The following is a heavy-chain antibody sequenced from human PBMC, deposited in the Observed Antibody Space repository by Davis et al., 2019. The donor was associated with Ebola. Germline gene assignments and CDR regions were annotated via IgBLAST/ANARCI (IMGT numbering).Heavy chain of an antibody. CDR2: INPNSGGT. Sequence: ASVKVSCKASGYTFTGYYMHWVRQAPGQGLEWMGRINPNSGGTNYAQKLQGRVTMTTDTSTSTAYMELRSLRSDDTAVYYCARDLGYSGSRGDYWGQGTLVTVSS. V-gene: IGHV1-2*06. J-gene: IGHJ4*02. CDR3: ARDLGYSGSRGDY. CDR1: GYTFTGYY. D-gene: IGHD1-26*01.